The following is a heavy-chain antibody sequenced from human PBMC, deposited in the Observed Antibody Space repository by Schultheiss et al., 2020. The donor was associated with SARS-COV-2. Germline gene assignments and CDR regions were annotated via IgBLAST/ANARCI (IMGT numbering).Heavy chain of an antibody. Sequence: GESLKISCAASGFTFNVYGMHWVRQALGKGLEWVAVISYDGSEKKYADSVKGRFTISRDNSKNTLYLQMSSLRDEDTAVYYCAKDVDFGDYYGMDVWGQGTTVTVSS. CDR3: AKDVDFGDYYGMDV. V-gene: IGHV3-30*18. CDR2: ISYDGSEK. D-gene: IGHD4-17*01. J-gene: IGHJ6*02. CDR1: GFTFNVYG.